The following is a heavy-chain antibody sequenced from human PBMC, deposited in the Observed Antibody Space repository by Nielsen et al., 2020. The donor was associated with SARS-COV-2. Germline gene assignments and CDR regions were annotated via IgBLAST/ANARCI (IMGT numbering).Heavy chain of an antibody. J-gene: IGHJ4*02. Sequence: GESLKISCAASGFTFSSYAMSWVRQAPGKGLEWVSAISGSGGSTYYADSVKGRFTISRDNSKNTLYLQMNSLRAEDTAVYYCAKPPYYYDSSGPRGGYWGQGTLVTVSS. CDR3: AKPPYYYDSSGPRGGY. CDR2: ISGSGGST. CDR1: GFTFSSYA. V-gene: IGHV3-23*01. D-gene: IGHD3-22*01.